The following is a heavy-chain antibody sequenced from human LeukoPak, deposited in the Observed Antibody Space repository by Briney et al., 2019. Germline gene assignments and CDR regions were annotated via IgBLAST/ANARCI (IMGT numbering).Heavy chain of an antibody. CDR1: GFTVSTNY. J-gene: IGHJ4*02. Sequence: GSLRLSCAASGFTVSTNYMSWVRQPPGKGLEWIGEIYHSGNTNYNPSLKSRVTISVDWSKNHFSLKLSSVTAADTAVYYCAREGDYDILTGYYFIDSWGQGTLVTVSS. D-gene: IGHD3-9*01. CDR2: IYHSGNT. CDR3: AREGDYDILTGYYFIDS. V-gene: IGHV4-4*02.